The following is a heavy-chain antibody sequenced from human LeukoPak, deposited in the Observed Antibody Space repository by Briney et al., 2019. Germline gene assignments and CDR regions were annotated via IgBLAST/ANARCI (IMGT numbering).Heavy chain of an antibody. D-gene: IGHD3-10*01. CDR1: GFTVSSNY. V-gene: IGHV3-53*01. J-gene: IGHJ6*02. Sequence: GGSLRLSCAASGFTVSSNYMSWVRQAPGKGLEWVSVIYSGGSTYYADSVKGRFTISRDNSKNTLYLQMNSLRTEDTAVYYCASRPYYGPGSYYYGMDVWGQGTTVTVSS. CDR3: ASRPYYGPGSYYYGMDV. CDR2: IYSGGST.